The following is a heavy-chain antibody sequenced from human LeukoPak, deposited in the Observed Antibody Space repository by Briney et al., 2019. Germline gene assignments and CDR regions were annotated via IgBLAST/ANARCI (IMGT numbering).Heavy chain of an antibody. CDR2: IIPILGIA. CDR1: GYTFTSYA. Sequence: ASVKVSCKASGYTFTSYAISWVRQAPGQGLEWMGRIIPILGIANYAQKFQGRVTITADKSTSTAYMELSSLRSEDTAVYYCARGSSGQTLFDYWGQGTLVTVSS. CDR3: ARGSSGQTLFDY. V-gene: IGHV1-69*04. J-gene: IGHJ4*02. D-gene: IGHD6-19*01.